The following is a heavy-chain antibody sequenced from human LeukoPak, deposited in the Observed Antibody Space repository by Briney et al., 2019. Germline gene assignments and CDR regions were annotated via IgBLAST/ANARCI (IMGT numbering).Heavy chain of an antibody. Sequence: SETLSLTCAVYGGSFSGYYWSWIRQPPGKGLEWIGEINRSGSTNYNPSLKSRVTMSVDTSKNQFSLKLSSVTAADTAVYYCARYGGYTLPVYWGQGTLVTVSS. CDR2: INRSGST. CDR1: GGSFSGYY. D-gene: IGHD4-17*01. V-gene: IGHV4-34*01. J-gene: IGHJ4*02. CDR3: ARYGGYTLPVY.